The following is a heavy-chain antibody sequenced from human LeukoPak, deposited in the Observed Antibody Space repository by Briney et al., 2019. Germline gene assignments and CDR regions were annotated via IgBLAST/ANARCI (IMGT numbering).Heavy chain of an antibody. Sequence: KPSETLSLTCTVSGGSISSSSYYWGWIRQPPGKGLEWIGSIYYSGSTYYNPSPKSRVTISVDTSKNQFSLKLSSVTAADTAVYYCARRLAGTEDYWGQGTLVTVSS. CDR2: IYYSGST. CDR3: ARRLAGTEDY. D-gene: IGHD6-13*01. J-gene: IGHJ4*02. V-gene: IGHV4-39*01. CDR1: GGSISSSSYY.